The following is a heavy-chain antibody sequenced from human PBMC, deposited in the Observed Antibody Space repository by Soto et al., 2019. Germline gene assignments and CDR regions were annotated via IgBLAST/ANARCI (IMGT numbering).Heavy chain of an antibody. V-gene: IGHV3-15*07. CDR1: GFTFSNAW. CDR2: IKSKTDGGTT. J-gene: IGHJ6*02. D-gene: IGHD2-2*01. CDR3: TTESICSSTSCYAWSHYYYYYGMDV. Sequence: GGSLSLSCAASGFTFSNAWMNWVRQAPGKGMEWVGRIKSKTDGGTTDYAAPVKGRFTISRDDSKNTLYLQMNSLKTEDTAVYYCTTESICSSTSCYAWSHYYYYYGMDVWGQGTTVTVSS.